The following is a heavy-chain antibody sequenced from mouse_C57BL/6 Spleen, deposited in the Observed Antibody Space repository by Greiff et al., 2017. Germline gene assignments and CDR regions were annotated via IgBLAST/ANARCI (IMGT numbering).Heavy chain of an antibody. D-gene: IGHD1-1*01. CDR3: ARGGSSDWYFDV. CDR1: GFTFSDYY. V-gene: IGHV5-16*01. Sequence: EVQLVESEGGLVQPGSSMKLSCTASGFTFSDYYMAWVRQVPEKGLEWVANINYDGSSTYYLDSLKSRFIISRDNAKNILYLQMSSLKSEDTATYYWARGGSSDWYFDVWGTGTTVTVSS. CDR2: INYDGSST. J-gene: IGHJ1*03.